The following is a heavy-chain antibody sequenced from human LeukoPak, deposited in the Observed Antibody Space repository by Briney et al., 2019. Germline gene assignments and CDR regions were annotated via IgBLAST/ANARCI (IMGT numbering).Heavy chain of an antibody. CDR1: GXTVSDYY. D-gene: IGHD3-22*01. Sequence: GGSLRLSCAVSGXTVSDYYMSWVRQAPGKGLEWVSVIYRGGKTYYADSVKGRFTISRDDSKNTLHLQMNSLRAEDTAVYYCARINYYDGSGFYRDYWGQGTLVTVSS. J-gene: IGHJ4*02. CDR2: IYRGGKT. V-gene: IGHV3-53*01. CDR3: ARINYYDGSGFYRDY.